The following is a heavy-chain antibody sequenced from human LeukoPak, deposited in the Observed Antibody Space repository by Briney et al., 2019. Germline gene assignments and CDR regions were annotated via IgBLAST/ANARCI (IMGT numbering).Heavy chain of an antibody. V-gene: IGHV3-30*02. D-gene: IGHD6-25*01. Sequence: PGGSLILSCAASGFTFSNYGMHWVRQAPGKGLEWVTYIRYDGSYKSYADSVKGRFTTSRDNSKSTLYLQMNSLRAEDTAVYYCARNNSGPFDPWGQGTLVTVSS. CDR2: IRYDGSYK. CDR3: ARNNSGPFDP. CDR1: GFTFSNYG. J-gene: IGHJ5*02.